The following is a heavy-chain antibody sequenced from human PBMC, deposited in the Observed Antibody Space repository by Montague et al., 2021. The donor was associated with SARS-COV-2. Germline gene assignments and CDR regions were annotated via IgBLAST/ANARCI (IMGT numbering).Heavy chain of an antibody. Sequence: SETLSLTCTVSGASINIGTYYWIWIRQSTGKALEWVGYIHDSGNTNYNPSLQSRVTISADKSRIQFSLNLNSVTAADTAVYYCARGNCSGGFCYYGVAFDVWGQGTMVTVS. CDR1: GASINIGTYY. CDR3: ARGNCSGGFCYYGVAFDV. CDR2: IHDSGNT. D-gene: IGHD2-15*01. V-gene: IGHV4-61*01. J-gene: IGHJ3*01.